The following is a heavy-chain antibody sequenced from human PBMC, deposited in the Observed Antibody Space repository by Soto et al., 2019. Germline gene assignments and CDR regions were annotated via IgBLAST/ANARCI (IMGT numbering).Heavy chain of an antibody. CDR1: GFTFSSYA. CDR2: ISGSGGST. Sequence: EVQLLESGGGLVQPGGSLRLSCAASGFTFSSYAMSWVRQAPGKGLEWVSAISGSGGSTYYADSVKGRFTISRDNSKNRLYLQMNSLRVEDTAVYYCAKDGSLGYCSGGSCYQFYFDYWGQGTLVTVSS. V-gene: IGHV3-23*01. J-gene: IGHJ4*02. CDR3: AKDGSLGYCSGGSCYQFYFDY. D-gene: IGHD2-15*01.